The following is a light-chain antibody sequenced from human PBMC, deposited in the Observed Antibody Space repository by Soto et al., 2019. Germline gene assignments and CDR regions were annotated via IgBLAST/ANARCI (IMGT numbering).Light chain of an antibody. CDR2: DAS. J-gene: IGKJ1*01. Sequence: GDRITITCRASQTISTWMAWYQQKPGKAPKLLVYDASTLQSGVASRFSGSGSGTEFTLIISGLQPDDSATYYCQQYNVYSWTFGQGTKVDIK. V-gene: IGKV1-5*01. CDR3: QQYNVYSWT. CDR1: QTISTW.